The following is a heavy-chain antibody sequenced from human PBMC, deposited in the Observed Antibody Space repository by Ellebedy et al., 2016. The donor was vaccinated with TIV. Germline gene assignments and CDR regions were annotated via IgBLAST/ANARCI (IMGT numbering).Heavy chain of an antibody. Sequence: ASVKVSXKASGHTFTSYGIHWVRQAPGQRPEWMGWINTGNGNTKYSQRLQGRVTITRDKSTSTAYMELSSLRSEDTAVYYCARAGSGSYSGMDYWGQGTLVTVSS. J-gene: IGHJ4*02. V-gene: IGHV1-3*04. CDR3: ARAGSGSYSGMDY. CDR1: GHTFTSYG. D-gene: IGHD1-26*01. CDR2: INTGNGNT.